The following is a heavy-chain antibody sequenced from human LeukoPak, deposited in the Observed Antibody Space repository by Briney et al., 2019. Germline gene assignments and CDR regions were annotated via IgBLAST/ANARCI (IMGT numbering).Heavy chain of an antibody. CDR3: ARENYYDTSD. Sequence: SETLSLTCSVSGGSISSGSYYWSWIRQPAGKGLEWIGRIFLSGSTNYNPSLKSRVTMSIATSKNQFSLSLRSVAAADTAVYYCARENYYDTSDWGQGTLVTVSS. CDR1: GGSISSGSYY. CDR2: IFLSGST. J-gene: IGHJ4*02. D-gene: IGHD3-22*01. V-gene: IGHV4-61*02.